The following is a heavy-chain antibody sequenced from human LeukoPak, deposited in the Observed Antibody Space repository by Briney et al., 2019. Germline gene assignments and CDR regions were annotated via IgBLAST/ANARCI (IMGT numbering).Heavy chain of an antibody. D-gene: IGHD6-19*01. J-gene: IGHJ5*02. CDR3: ARHKQASSGWFISLDP. CDR2: IYYSGKT. CDR1: GGSIADTTYY. Sequence: SETLSLTCTVSGGSIADTTYYWGWIRQSPGQGLEWIGRIYYSGKTYYNPSLTSRVTISVDTSKNQFSLTLTSVTAADTSLYYCARHKQASSGWFISLDPWGQGTLVIVSS. V-gene: IGHV4-39*01.